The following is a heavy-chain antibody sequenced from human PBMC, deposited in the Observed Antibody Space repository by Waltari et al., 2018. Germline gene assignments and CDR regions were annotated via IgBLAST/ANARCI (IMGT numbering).Heavy chain of an antibody. CDR2: IYHSGST. CDR1: GYSISSGYY. CDR3: ARFPITMVQGVINAFDI. V-gene: IGHV4-38-2*01. D-gene: IGHD3-10*01. J-gene: IGHJ3*02. Sequence: QVQLQESGPGLVKPSETLSLTCAVSGYSISSGYYWGWIRQTPGKGLEWIGSIYHSGSTYYNPSLKSRVTISVDTSKNQFSLKLSSVTAADTAVYYCARFPITMVQGVINAFDIWGQGTMVTVSS.